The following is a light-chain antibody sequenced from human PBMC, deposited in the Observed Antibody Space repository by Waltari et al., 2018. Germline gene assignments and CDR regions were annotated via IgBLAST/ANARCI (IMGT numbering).Light chain of an antibody. CDR1: SSDIGVYNP. CDR3: SSYTTSISYV. Sequence: QSALTQPASVSGSPGQSITISCPGTSSDIGVYNPVSWYQQHPGKAPKLMIYDVTNRPSGVSDRFSGSKSDYTASLTISGLQAEDEADYYCSSYTTSISYVFGTGTRVTVL. V-gene: IGLV2-14*03. CDR2: DVT. J-gene: IGLJ1*01.